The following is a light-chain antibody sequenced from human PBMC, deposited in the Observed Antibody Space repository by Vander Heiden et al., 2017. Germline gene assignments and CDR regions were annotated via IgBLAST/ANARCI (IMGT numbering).Light chain of an antibody. V-gene: IGKV1-39*01. Sequence: DIQMAQSPSSLSASIGDRVTITCRASQSIDSSLNWFQQKPGKAPKLLIYTAYSLQSGVPSRFTGSGSATEFTLTISSLQAEDFATYFWQQSHSAPYTFGQGTKVEMK. CDR3: QQSHSAPYT. CDR2: TAY. CDR1: QSIDSS. J-gene: IGKJ2*01.